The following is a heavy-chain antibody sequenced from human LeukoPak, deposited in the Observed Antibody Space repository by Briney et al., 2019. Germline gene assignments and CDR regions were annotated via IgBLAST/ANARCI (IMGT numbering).Heavy chain of an antibody. CDR2: IGTSGDT. D-gene: IGHD2-15*01. CDR3: TRDIAGSGTAMDV. Sequence: GGSLRLSCAASGCTFSTYDMHWVRQVTGEGLEWVATIGTSGDTYYAGSVKGRFTISREDGKNSLFLQMNSLRAGDTAAYYCTRDIAGSGTAMDVWGKGTTVTVSS. CDR1: GCTFSTYD. J-gene: IGHJ6*03. V-gene: IGHV3-13*01.